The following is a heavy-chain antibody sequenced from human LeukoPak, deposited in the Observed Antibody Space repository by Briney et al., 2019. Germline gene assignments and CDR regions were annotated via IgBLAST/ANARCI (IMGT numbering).Heavy chain of an antibody. CDR2: INANAINT. D-gene: IGHD6-19*01. J-gene: IGHJ5*02. CDR3: AKPISGGLAVTADWFDP. Sequence: EGSLRLSCEASGFAFSFSAMTWVRQAPGTGLEWVSTINANAINTYYAASVRGRFTISRDNSKSTLYLQLNSLRAEDTAVYYCAKPISGGLAVTADWFDPWGQGTLVIVPS. CDR1: GFAFSFSA. V-gene: IGHV3-23*01.